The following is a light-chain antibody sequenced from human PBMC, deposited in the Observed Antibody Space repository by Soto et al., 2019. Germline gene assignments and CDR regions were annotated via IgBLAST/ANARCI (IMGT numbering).Light chain of an antibody. Sequence: EVVLTQSPGTLSLSRGETSTLSCRASERIYSAYLGWYQQKPGQAPRLLIYDASNRATGIPARFSGSGSGTDFTLTISRLEPEDFAVYYCQQYNSSPFTFGGGTKV. CDR1: ERIYSAY. J-gene: IGKJ4*01. CDR3: QQYNSSPFT. CDR2: DAS. V-gene: IGKV3-20*01.